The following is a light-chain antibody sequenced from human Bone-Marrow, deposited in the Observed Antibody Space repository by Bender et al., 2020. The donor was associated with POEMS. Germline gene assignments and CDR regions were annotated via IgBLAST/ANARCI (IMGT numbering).Light chain of an antibody. Sequence: SYEVTQPPSLSLSPGQTASITCSGHNLGDKYVSWYQQRPGQSPVLVIHQSTKRPPGIPARFSGSSTGNTATLTINRVEAGDEADYYCQVWDSSSEQGVFGTGTKVSVL. CDR1: NLGDKY. J-gene: IGLJ1*01. CDR3: QVWDSSSEQGV. V-gene: IGLV3-1*01. CDR2: QST.